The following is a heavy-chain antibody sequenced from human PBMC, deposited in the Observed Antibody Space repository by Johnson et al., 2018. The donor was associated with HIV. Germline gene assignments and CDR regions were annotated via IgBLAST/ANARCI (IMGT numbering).Heavy chain of an antibody. CDR1: GFTVSSNY. CDR2: IYSGGST. D-gene: IGHD3-16*01. CDR3: VRDRRGGAFDI. J-gene: IGHJ3*02. V-gene: IGHV3-53*01. Sequence: VQLVESGGGLIQPGGSLRLSCAASGFTVSSNYMSWVRQAPGKGLEWVSVIYSGGSTYYSGSVKGRFTISREIAKNYLYLQMNSLRAGDTAVYYCVRDRRGGAFDIWGQGTMVTVSS.